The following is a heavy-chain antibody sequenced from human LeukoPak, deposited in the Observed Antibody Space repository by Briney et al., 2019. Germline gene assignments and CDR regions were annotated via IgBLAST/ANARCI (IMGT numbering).Heavy chain of an antibody. CDR3: AGMSLHYGYTSSNLDY. CDR1: GGTFSSYA. Sequence: GASVKVSCKASGGTFSSYAISWVRQAPGQGLEWMGGIIPIFGTANYAQKFQGRVTITADESTSTAYMELSSLRSEDTAVYYCAGMSLHYGYTSSNLDYWGQGTLVTVSS. J-gene: IGHJ4*02. D-gene: IGHD3-16*01. V-gene: IGHV1-69*13. CDR2: IIPIFGTA.